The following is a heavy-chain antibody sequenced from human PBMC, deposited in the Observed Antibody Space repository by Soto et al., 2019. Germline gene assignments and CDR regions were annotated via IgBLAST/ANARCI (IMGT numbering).Heavy chain of an antibody. D-gene: IGHD6-6*01. V-gene: IGHV4-59*01. J-gene: IGHJ5*02. CDR3: ARGRDPSLYSSSSSWFDP. CDR1: GGSIGSSY. Sequence: QVQLQESGPGLVKSSETLSLTCTVTGGSIGSSYWSWIRQPPGKGLEWIGYIHYSGSTNYNPSLPSGVTISVARSKNQFSLKPRSVTAADTAVYYCARGRDPSLYSSSSSWFDPWGQGTLVTVSS. CDR2: IHYSGST.